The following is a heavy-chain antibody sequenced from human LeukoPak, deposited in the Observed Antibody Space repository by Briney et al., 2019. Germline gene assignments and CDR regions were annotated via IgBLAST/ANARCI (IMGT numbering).Heavy chain of an antibody. CDR3: ARGLVSSSGWFDP. CDR1: GGSFSGYY. J-gene: IGHJ5*02. D-gene: IGHD6-13*01. Sequence: KPSETLSLTCAVYGGSFSGYYWSWIRQPPGKGLEWIGEINHSGSTNYNPSLKSRVTISVDTSKNQFSLKLNSVTAADTAVYYCARGLVSSSGWFDPWGQGTLVTVSS. CDR2: INHSGST. V-gene: IGHV4-34*01.